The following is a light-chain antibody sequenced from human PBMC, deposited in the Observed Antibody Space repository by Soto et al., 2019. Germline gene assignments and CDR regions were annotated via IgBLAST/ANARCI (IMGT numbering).Light chain of an antibody. CDR3: QQYDSDPIT. Sequence: DLVMTYPSDAPSSFLGERATINCKSSQKVLYSSINKNYLAWYQQKPGQPPKLLIYWASTRESGVPDRFSGSGSGTDFTLTISSLQAEDVAVYYCQQYDSDPITFGQGTRLEIK. CDR1: QKVLYSSINKNY. CDR2: WAS. J-gene: IGKJ5*01. V-gene: IGKV4-1*01.